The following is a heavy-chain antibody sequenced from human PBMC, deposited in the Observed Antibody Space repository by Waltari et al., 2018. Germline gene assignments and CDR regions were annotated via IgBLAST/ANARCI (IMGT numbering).Heavy chain of an antibody. V-gene: IGHV3-15*02. CDR2: IKGKADGGTT. D-gene: IGHD5-18*01. Sequence: EVQLVESGGTLVEPGGSLRLSCEASYLVFTNVWMSWVRQAPGKGLPWVGHIKGKADGGTTDYAAPVKGRFTISRDDSKKTLFLQMSGLKTDDTAIYFCATNGYTSTWYDYWGQGTLVTVSS. CDR1: YLVFTNVW. J-gene: IGHJ4*02. CDR3: ATNGYTSTWYDY.